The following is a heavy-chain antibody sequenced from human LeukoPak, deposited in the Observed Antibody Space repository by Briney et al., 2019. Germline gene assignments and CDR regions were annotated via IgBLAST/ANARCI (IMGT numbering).Heavy chain of an antibody. J-gene: IGHJ3*02. V-gene: IGHV1-18*01. CDR3: ARGRVGASPVDAFDI. CDR2: ISAYNGNT. CDR1: GYTFTSYG. Sequence: ASVKVSCTASGYTFTSYGISWVRQAPGQGLEWMGWISAYNGNTNYAQKLQGRVTMTTDTSTSTAYMELRSLRSDDTAVYYCARGRVGASPVDAFDIWGQGTMVTVSS. D-gene: IGHD1-26*01.